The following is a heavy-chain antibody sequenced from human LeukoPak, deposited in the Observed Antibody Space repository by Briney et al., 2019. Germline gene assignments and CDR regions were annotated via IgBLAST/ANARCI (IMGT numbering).Heavy chain of an antibody. CDR2: IIPILGIA. CDR1: GGTFSSYT. V-gene: IGHV1-69*02. CDR3: ARTPTYYDFWSGYALFDY. Sequence: ASVKVSCKASGGTFSSYTISWVRQAPGQGLEWMGRIIPILGIANYAQKFHGRVTITADKSTSTAYMELSSLRSEHTAVYYCARTPTYYDFWSGYALFDYWGQGSLVTVSS. D-gene: IGHD3-3*01. J-gene: IGHJ4*02.